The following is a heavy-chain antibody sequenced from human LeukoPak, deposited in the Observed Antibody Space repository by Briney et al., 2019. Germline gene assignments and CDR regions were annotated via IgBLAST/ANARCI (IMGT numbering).Heavy chain of an antibody. J-gene: IGHJ3*02. CDR3: AAAMIVVVIGGAFDI. Sequence: GGSLRLSCAASGFTFSSYAMSWVRQAPGKGLEWVSAIRGSGGSTYYADSVKGRFTISRDNSKNTLYLQMNSLRAEDTAVYYCAAAMIVVVIGGAFDIWGQGTMVTVSS. D-gene: IGHD3-22*01. CDR1: GFTFSSYA. CDR2: IRGSGGST. V-gene: IGHV3-23*01.